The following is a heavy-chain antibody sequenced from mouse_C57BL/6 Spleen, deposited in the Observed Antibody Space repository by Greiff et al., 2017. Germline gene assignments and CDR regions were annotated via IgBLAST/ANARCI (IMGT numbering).Heavy chain of an antibody. D-gene: IGHD1-1*01. J-gene: IGHJ3*01. Sequence: QVQLQQSGPELVKPGASVKISCKASGYAFSSSWMKWVKQRPGKGLEWIGRIYPGDGDTNYNGKFKGKATLTADKSSSTAYMQLSSLTSEDSAVYFCARQGTYGGFAYWGQGTLVTVYA. CDR3: ARQGTYGGFAY. CDR1: GYAFSSSW. V-gene: IGHV1-82*01. CDR2: IYPGDGDT.